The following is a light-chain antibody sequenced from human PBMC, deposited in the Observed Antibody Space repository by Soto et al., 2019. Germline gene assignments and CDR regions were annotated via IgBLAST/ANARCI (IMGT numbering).Light chain of an antibody. CDR1: NTDVGQDKS. CDR2: EVT. V-gene: IGLV2-14*01. Sequence: QSVLPQPASVSGSRGQSITISFVGRNTDVGQDKSVSWYQQGPGKAPKLLIFEVTNRPSGVSSRFSGSRSGNTASLTISGLQPDDEGDYFCVSYTDTDTLVFGTGTKLTVL. CDR3: VSYTDTDTLV. J-gene: IGLJ1*01.